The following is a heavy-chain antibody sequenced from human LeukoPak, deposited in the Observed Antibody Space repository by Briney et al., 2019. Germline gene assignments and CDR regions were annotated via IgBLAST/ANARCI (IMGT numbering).Heavy chain of an antibody. D-gene: IGHD4-17*01. CDR3: TTAEPYGDYVRY. V-gene: IGHV3-15*01. CDR1: GFTSKTSA. Sequence: GGSLRLSCAVSGFTSKTSAMSWVRQAPGKGLEWVGRIKSKTDGGTTDYAAPVKGRFTISRDDSKNTLYLQMNSLKTEDTAVYYCTTAEPYGDYVRYWGQGTLVTVSS. CDR2: IKSKTDGGTT. J-gene: IGHJ4*02.